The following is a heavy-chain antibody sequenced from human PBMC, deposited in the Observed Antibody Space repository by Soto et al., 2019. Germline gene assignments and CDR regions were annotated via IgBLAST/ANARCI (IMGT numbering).Heavy chain of an antibody. CDR3: ASGLWVEKRYCSGGSCYSGTWFDP. V-gene: IGHV1-69*06. J-gene: IGHJ5*02. CDR1: GGTFSSYA. D-gene: IGHD2-15*01. CDR2: IIPIFGTA. Sequence: QVQLVQSGAEVKKPGSSVKVSCKASGGTFSSYAISWVRQAPGQGLEWMGGIIPIFGTANYAQKFQGRVTIPADKSTSTAYMELSSLRSEDTAVYYCASGLWVEKRYCSGGSCYSGTWFDPWGQGTLVTVSS.